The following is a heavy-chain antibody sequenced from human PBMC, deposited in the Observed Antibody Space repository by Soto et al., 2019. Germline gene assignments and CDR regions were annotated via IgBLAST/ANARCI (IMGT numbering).Heavy chain of an antibody. CDR3: ARGPNMITFGGVIVGESSDWYFDL. Sequence: GGSLRLSCAASGFTFSSYWMSWVRQAPGKGLEWVANIKQDGSEKYYVDSVKGRFTISRDNAKNSLYLQMNSLRAEDTAVYYCARGPNMITFGGVIVGESSDWYFDLWGRGTLVTVSS. CDR1: GFTFSSYW. CDR2: IKQDGSEK. J-gene: IGHJ2*01. V-gene: IGHV3-7*01. D-gene: IGHD3-16*02.